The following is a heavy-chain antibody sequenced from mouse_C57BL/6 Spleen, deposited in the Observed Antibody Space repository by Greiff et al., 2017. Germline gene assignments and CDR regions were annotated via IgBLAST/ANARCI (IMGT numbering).Heavy chain of an antibody. J-gene: IGHJ4*01. V-gene: IGHV1-42*01. CDR3: ARWDYYGSSYAMDY. Sequence: EVMLVESGPELVKPGASVKISCKASGYSFTGYYMNWVKQSPEKSLEWIGEINPSTGGTTYNQKFKAKATLTVDKSSSTAYMQLKSLTSEDSAVYYCARWDYYGSSYAMDYWGQGTSVTVSS. D-gene: IGHD1-1*01. CDR1: GYSFTGYY. CDR2: INPSTGGT.